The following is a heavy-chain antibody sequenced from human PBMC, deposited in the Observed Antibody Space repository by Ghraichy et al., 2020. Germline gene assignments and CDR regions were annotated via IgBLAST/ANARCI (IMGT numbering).Heavy chain of an antibody. Sequence: SQTLSLTCTVSGGSISSSSYYWGWIRQPPGKGLEWIGSIYYSGSTYYNPSLKSRVTISVDTSKNQFSLKLSSVTAADTAVYYCARGILWFGINWFDPWGQGTLVTVSS. CDR1: GGSISSSSYY. CDR3: ARGILWFGINWFDP. CDR2: IYYSGST. V-gene: IGHV4-39*07. D-gene: IGHD3-10*01. J-gene: IGHJ5*02.